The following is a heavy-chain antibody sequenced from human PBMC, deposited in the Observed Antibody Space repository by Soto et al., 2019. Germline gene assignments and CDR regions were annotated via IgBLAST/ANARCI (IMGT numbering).Heavy chain of an antibody. Sequence: QLQLQESGPGLVKPSETLSLTCTVSGVSITNTSYYWGWIRQPPGKGLEWIGTIYFSGSTFYNPSLKSRLTISVDTSNNQFSLRLSSVTAADTAVYYCARHGSYWGQGTLVAVSS. CDR2: IYFSGST. J-gene: IGHJ4*02. V-gene: IGHV4-39*01. CDR3: ARHGSY. CDR1: GVSITNTSYY.